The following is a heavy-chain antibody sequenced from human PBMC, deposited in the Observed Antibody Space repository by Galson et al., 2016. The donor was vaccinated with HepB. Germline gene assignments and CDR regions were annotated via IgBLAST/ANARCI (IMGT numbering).Heavy chain of an antibody. D-gene: IGHD3-9*01. Sequence: SLRLSCAASGFTFSTYAMSWVRQAPGKGLEWVSGVSGSASGTYYADSVKGRFSISRDNSKNTLFLRLNSLRAEETAVSYCEKVGRAYYAIFNGVDWYFDFWGRGTLLTVSS. J-gene: IGHJ2*01. CDR3: EKVGRAYYAIFNGVDWYFDF. V-gene: IGHV3-23*01. CDR1: GFTFSTYA. CDR2: VSGSASGT.